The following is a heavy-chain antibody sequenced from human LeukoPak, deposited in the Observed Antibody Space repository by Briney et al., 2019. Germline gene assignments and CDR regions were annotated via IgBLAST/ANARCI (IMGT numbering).Heavy chain of an antibody. CDR1: GGSISSYY. CDR2: IYTSGST. V-gene: IGHV4-4*07. CDR3: ARGIRSGYYTGYYYYYMDV. J-gene: IGHJ6*03. Sequence: PSETLSLTCTVSGGSISSYYWSWIRQPAGKGLEWIGRIYTSGSTNYNPSLKSRVTMSVDTSKNQFSPKLSSVTAADTAVYYCARGIRSGYYTGYYYYYMDVWGKGTTVTVSS. D-gene: IGHD3-3*01.